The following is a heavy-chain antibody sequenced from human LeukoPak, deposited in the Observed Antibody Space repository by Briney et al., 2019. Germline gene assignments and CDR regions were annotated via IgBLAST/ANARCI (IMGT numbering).Heavy chain of an antibody. J-gene: IGHJ4*02. CDR3: AKMNGYFEY. V-gene: IGHV3-23*01. D-gene: IGHD1-1*01. CDR2: ITGDGTTT. CDR1: GPTFSNHG. Sequence: QPGGSLRLSCEASGPTFSNHGMSWVRQAPGKGLQWVSAITGDGTTTYYADSVKGRFTISRDNSKNMLYLQMSSLRAEDTAVYYCAKMNGYFEYWGQGALVPVSS.